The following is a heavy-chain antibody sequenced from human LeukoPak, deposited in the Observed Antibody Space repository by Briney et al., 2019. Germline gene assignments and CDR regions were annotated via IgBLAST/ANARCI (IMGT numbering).Heavy chain of an antibody. V-gene: IGHV4-59*01. CDR2: IYYSGST. CDR1: GASMSSYY. CDR3: ATWVQQLYAFDI. D-gene: IGHD6-13*01. Sequence: PSETPSLTCNVSGASMSSYYWSWFRQPPGKGLEWITYIYYSGSTKYNPSLKSRVTASLDMSRNQFSLNLSPATAADTAVYHCATWVQQLYAFDIRGQGTMVTVSS. J-gene: IGHJ3*02.